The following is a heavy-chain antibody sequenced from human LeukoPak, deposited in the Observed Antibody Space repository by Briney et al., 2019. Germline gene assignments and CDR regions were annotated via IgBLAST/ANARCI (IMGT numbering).Heavy chain of an antibody. CDR1: GFTFSDSP. CDR3: TRQPQGTGTVDY. CDR2: VRDRTNNYAT. V-gene: IGHV3-73*01. J-gene: IGHJ4*02. D-gene: IGHD3/OR15-3a*01. Sequence: PGGSLRLPCAASGFTFSDSPIHWVRQASGKGLERVGRVRDRTNNYATGFAASVKGRFTISRDDSKTTAYLQMNSLNTEDTAMYYCTRQPQGTGTVDYWGQGTLVTVSS.